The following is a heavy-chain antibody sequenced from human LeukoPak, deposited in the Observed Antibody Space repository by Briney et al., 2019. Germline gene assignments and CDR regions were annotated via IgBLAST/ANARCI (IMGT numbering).Heavy chain of an antibody. Sequence: GGSLRLSCVASGFTFRLYAMNWVRQAPGKGLEGVSSISGSGTSTYYADDVKGRFTLPRDNSKSTLYLQMSSLRDADTAVYYCAKDRGPYVAIDNNWFDPWGQGPLVTVSS. CDR3: AKDRGPYVAIDNNWFDP. V-gene: IGHV3-23*01. CDR2: ISGSGTST. CDR1: GFTFRLYA. J-gene: IGHJ5*02. D-gene: IGHD3-10*02.